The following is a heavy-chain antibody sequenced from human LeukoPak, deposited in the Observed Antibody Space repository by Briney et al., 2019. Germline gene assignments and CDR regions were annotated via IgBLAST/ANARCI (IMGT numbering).Heavy chain of an antibody. D-gene: IGHD3-10*01. J-gene: IGHJ4*02. V-gene: IGHV3-15*01. CDR2: IKSKTDGGTT. CDR3: TSVGFGPYYFDN. Sequence: GGSLRLSCAVSAFPFSKAWMSWVRQAPGKGLEWVGRIKSKTDGGTTDYAAPVKGRFTISRDDSKNTLFLQMNSLKTEDTAVYYCTSVGFGPYYFDNWGPGTLVTVSS. CDR1: AFPFSKAW.